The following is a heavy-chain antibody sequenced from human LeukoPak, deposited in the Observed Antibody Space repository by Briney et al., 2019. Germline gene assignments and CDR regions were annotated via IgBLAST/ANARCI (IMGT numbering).Heavy chain of an antibody. J-gene: IGHJ4*02. CDR1: NGSNSSHF. CDR2: IHYSGST. CDR3: ARLRPLLDQLLYFAFDS. D-gene: IGHD2-2*02. V-gene: IGHV4-59*11. Sequence: SETLSLTCSVSNGSNSSHFWTWVRQPPGKGLEWIGHIHYSGSTNYNPSLKSRVTMSLDTSKNQFSLKLTSVTAADTAIFYCARLRPLLDQLLYFAFDSWGQGTLVTVSS.